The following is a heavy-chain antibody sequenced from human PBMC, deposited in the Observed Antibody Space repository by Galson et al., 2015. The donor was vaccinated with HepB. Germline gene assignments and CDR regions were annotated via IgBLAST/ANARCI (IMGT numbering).Heavy chain of an antibody. V-gene: IGHV1-69*13. D-gene: IGHD3-16*02. CDR2: IIPIFGTA. CDR3: TSAPWDDYVWGSYPPSYYYYGMDV. J-gene: IGHJ6*02. Sequence: SVKVSCKASGGTFSSYAISWVRQAPGQGLEWMGGIIPIFGTANYAQKFQGRVTITADESTSTAYMELSSLRSEDTAVYYCTSAPWDDYVWGSYPPSYYYYGMDVWGQGTAVTVSS. CDR1: GGTFSSYA.